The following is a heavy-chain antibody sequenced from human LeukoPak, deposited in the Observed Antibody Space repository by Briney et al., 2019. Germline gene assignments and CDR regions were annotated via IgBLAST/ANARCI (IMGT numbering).Heavy chain of an antibody. CDR1: GYTFTTYY. CDR3: AREGYSVGWYGY. D-gene: IGHD6-19*01. CDR2: INPIDGST. Sequence: GASVKASCKASGYTFTTYYIHWVRQAPGQGLEWMGIINPIDGSTTYAQKFQGRVTMTRDTSISTVYMELSRLRSDDTAVYYCAREGYSVGWYGYWGQGTLVTVSS. V-gene: IGHV1-46*01. J-gene: IGHJ4*02.